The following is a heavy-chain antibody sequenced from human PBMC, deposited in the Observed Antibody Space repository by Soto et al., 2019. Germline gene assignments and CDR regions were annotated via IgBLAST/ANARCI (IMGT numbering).Heavy chain of an antibody. D-gene: IGHD1-26*01. CDR1: GDSVSSNTAV. J-gene: IGHJ4*02. CDR3: ASGTFYIFSG. V-gene: IGHV6-1*01. CDR2: TYYRSKWYN. Sequence: SQTLSLTCAMSGDSVSSNTAVWHWIRQSPSRGLEWLGRTYYRSKWYNDYAVSVKSRITINPDTSKNHFSLQLNSVTPEDTAVYYCASGTFYIFSGWGQGTLVTVSS.